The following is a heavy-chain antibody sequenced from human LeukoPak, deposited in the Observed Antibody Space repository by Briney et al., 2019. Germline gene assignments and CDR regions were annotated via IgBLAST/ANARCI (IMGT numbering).Heavy chain of an antibody. CDR2: ISYSGST. J-gene: IGHJ4*02. CDR3: ARRITGTTSDSFDY. Sequence: SETLSLTCTVSGGSISSSSYYWGWIRQPPGKGLEWIGSISYSGSTYYNPSLKSRVTISVDTSKNHFSLKLSSVTAADTALYYCARRITGTTSDSFDYWGQGILVTVSS. V-gene: IGHV4-39*02. D-gene: IGHD1-20*01. CDR1: GGSISSSSYY.